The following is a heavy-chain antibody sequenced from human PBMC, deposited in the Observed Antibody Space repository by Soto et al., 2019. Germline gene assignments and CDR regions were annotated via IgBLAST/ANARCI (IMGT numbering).Heavy chain of an antibody. V-gene: IGHV4-59*01. CDR1: GGSISSYY. CDR3: ARRGVPFANGGYYCYYYYGTHV. Sequence: QVQLQASGPGLVKPSETLSLTCTVTGGSISSYYWSWIPQPPGKGLEWIGDIYYSGSTNYNPSLTSRVTITVATSKNLVILKRICVRAAETAVYYCARRGVPFANGGYYCYYYYGTHVWCEGTTV. CDR2: IYYSGST. D-gene: IGHD3-22*01. J-gene: IGHJ6*02.